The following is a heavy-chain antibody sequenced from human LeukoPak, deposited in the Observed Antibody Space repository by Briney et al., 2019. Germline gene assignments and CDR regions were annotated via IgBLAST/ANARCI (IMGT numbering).Heavy chain of an antibody. CDR1: GFTFSSYA. CDR3: ARGALPTDAFDI. V-gene: IGHV3-30*04. Sequence: GGSLRLSCAASGFTFSSYAMHWVRQAPGKGLEWVAVISYDGSNKYYADSVKGRFTISRDNSKNTLYLQMNSLRAEDTAVYYCARGALPTDAFDIWGQGAMVTVSS. CDR2: ISYDGSNK. J-gene: IGHJ3*02.